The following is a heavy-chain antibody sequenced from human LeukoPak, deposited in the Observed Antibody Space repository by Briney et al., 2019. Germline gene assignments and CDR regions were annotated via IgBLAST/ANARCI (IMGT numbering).Heavy chain of an antibody. CDR2: ISYDGSNK. Sequence: GGSLRLSCAASGFTFSSYAMHWVRQAPGKGLEWVAVISYDGSNKYYADSVKGRFTISRDNSKNTLYLQMNSLRAEDTAVYYCARWEKQLVPFDYWGQGTLVTVSS. D-gene: IGHD6-6*01. V-gene: IGHV3-30*04. CDR3: ARWEKQLVPFDY. CDR1: GFTFSSYA. J-gene: IGHJ4*02.